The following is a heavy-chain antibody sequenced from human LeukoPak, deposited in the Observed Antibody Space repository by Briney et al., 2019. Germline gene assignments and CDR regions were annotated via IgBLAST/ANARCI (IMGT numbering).Heavy chain of an antibody. J-gene: IGHJ4*02. D-gene: IGHD6-13*01. V-gene: IGHV3-23*01. CDR3: AKGRTGYIPDY. Sequence: GGSLRLSCAASGGTFSSYTMTWVRQAPGKGLEWVSVISGSGGTTNYADSVKGRFTVSRDNSKNMLYLQMNSLRAEDTAVYYCAKGRTGYIPDYWGQGTPVTVSS. CDR2: ISGSGGTT. CDR1: GGTFSSYT.